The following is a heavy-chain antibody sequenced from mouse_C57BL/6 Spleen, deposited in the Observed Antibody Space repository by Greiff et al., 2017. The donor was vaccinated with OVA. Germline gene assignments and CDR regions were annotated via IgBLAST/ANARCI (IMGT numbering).Heavy chain of an antibody. D-gene: IGHD2-4*01. Sequence: EVKLMESGGGLVKPGGSLKLSCAASGFTFSDYGMHWVRQAPEKGLEWVAYISSGSSTIYYADTVKGRFTISRDNAKNTLFLQMTSLRSEDTAMYYCARGRIYYDYDGWYCDVWGTGTTVTVSS. CDR2: ISSGSSTI. J-gene: IGHJ1*03. CDR3: ARGRIYYDYDGWYCDV. V-gene: IGHV5-17*01. CDR1: GFTFSDYG.